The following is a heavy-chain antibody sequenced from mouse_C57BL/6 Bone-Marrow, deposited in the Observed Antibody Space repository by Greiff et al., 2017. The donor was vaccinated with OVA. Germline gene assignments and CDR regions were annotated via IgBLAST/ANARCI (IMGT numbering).Heavy chain of an antibody. J-gene: IGHJ1*03. V-gene: IGHV5-4*01. CDR1: GFTFSSYA. CDR2: ISDGGSYT. D-gene: IGHD2-12*01. CDR3: ARTIRYFEV. Sequence: EVHLVESGGGLVKPGGSLKLSCAASGFTFSSYAMSWVRQTPEQRLEWVATISDGGSYTYYPDNVKGRFTISRDNAKNTLYLQMSHLKSEDTAMYYCARTIRYFEVWGTGTTVTVAS.